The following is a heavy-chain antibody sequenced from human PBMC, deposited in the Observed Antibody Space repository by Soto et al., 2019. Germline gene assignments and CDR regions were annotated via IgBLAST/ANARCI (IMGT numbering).Heavy chain of an antibody. J-gene: IGHJ2*01. CDR3: ARDRIYDILTGYSESEDWYFDL. Sequence: QVQLQESGPGLVKPSETLSLTCTVSGGSISSYYWSWIRQPPGKGLEWIGYIYYSGSTNYNPSLKSRVTISVDTSKNQFSLKLSSVTAADTAVYYCARDRIYDILTGYSESEDWYFDLWGRGTLVTVSS. CDR1: GGSISSYY. D-gene: IGHD3-9*01. V-gene: IGHV4-59*01. CDR2: IYYSGST.